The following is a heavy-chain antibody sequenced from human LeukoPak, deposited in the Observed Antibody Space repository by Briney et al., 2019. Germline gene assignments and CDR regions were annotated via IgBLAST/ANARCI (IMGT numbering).Heavy chain of an antibody. CDR3: ARDYDVLTAYPPTQLFDP. D-gene: IGHD3-9*01. J-gene: IGHJ5*02. Sequence: PSETLSLTCGLYGESFSVNYWSWIRQSPGGGLEWIGEINHSGTTNYNPSLNSRVTMSVDTSKNQFSLKLNSVTAADTAVYYCARDYDVLTAYPPTQLFDPWGQGTLVTVSS. CDR2: INHSGTT. V-gene: IGHV4-34*01. CDR1: GESFSVNY.